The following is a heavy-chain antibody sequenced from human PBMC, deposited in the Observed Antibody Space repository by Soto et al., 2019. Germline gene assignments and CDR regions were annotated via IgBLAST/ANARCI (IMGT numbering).Heavy chain of an antibody. CDR1: GGSFSGYY. J-gene: IGHJ5*02. CDR3: ARVRGIVVVPAAIKGGGWFDP. D-gene: IGHD2-2*01. CDR2: INHSGST. V-gene: IGHV4-34*01. Sequence: QVQLQQWGAGLLKPSETLSLTCAVYGGSFSGYYWSWIRQPPGKGLEWIGEINHSGSTNYNPSLKSRVTISVDTSENQFSLKLSSVTAADTAVYYCARVRGIVVVPAAIKGGGWFDPWGQGTLVTVSS.